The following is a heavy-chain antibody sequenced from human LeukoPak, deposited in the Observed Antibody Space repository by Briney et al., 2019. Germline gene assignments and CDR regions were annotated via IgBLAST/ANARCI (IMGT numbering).Heavy chain of an antibody. CDR2: ISGDGGST. J-gene: IGHJ4*02. D-gene: IGHD7-27*01. CDR1: GFTFDDYA. Sequence: GGSLRLSCAASGFTFDDYAMHWVRQAPGKGLEWVSLISGDGGSTYYADSVKGRFTISRDNSKNSLYLQMNSLRSEDTAVYYCARLGPRQVYDYWGQGTLVTVSS. V-gene: IGHV3-43*02. CDR3: ARLGPRQVYDY.